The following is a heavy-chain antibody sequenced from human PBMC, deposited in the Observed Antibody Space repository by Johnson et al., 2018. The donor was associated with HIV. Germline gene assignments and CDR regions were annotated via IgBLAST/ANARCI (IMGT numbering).Heavy chain of an antibody. CDR3: ARDSMTTVVTFAFDI. Sequence: VQLVESGGGLIQPGGSLRLSCAAYGFTVSSNYMSWVRQAPGKGLEWVSVIYSGGSTYYADSVKGRFTISRDNSKNTLYLQMNSLRAEDTAVYYCARDSMTTVVTFAFDIWGQGTMVTVSS. J-gene: IGHJ3*02. V-gene: IGHV3-66*01. CDR1: GFTVSSNY. CDR2: IYSGGST. D-gene: IGHD4-23*01.